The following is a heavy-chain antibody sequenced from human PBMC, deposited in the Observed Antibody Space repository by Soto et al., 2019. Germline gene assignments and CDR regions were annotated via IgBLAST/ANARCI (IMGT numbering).Heavy chain of an antibody. CDR2: KPYTGSP. CDR1: GDSVSRGSYH. J-gene: IGHJ4*02. Sequence: NPSETLSLTSSVSGDSVSRGSYHWSWIRQPPGKGLEWIGFKPYTGSPDYNPSLKSRVVMSIDRSKNQFSLKLSSVTATDTAVYFCAKVGWGGDSWGQGTLVTVSS. V-gene: IGHV4-61*01. D-gene: IGHD7-27*01. CDR3: AKVGWGGDS.